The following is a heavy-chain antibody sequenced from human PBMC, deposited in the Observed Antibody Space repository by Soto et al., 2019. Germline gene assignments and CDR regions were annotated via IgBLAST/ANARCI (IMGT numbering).Heavy chain of an antibody. V-gene: IGHV1-69*13. CDR1: GGTFSSYS. CDR2: IIPIFGTA. Sequence: SVKVSCKASGGTFSSYSISWVLQAPGQGLEWMGGIIPIFGTANYAQKFQGRVTITADESTSTAYMELSSLRSEDTAVYYCARVAPESGSGSYYTRTYYYYYYGMDVWGQGTTVTVSS. CDR3: ARVAPESGSGSYYTRTYYYYYYGMDV. J-gene: IGHJ6*02. D-gene: IGHD3-10*01.